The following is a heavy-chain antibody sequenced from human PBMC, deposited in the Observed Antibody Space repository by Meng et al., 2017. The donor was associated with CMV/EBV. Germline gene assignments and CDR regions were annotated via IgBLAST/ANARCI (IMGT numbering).Heavy chain of an antibody. Sequence: GESLKISCAASGFTFSSYSMDWVRQAPGKGLEWVSSISSSSSYIYYADSVKGRFTISRDNAKNSLYLQMNSLRAEDTAVYYCARELTPGGNWGQGTLVTVSS. V-gene: IGHV3-21*01. CDR3: ARELTPGGN. J-gene: IGHJ4*02. CDR2: ISSSSSYI. CDR1: GFTFSSYS. D-gene: IGHD1-26*01.